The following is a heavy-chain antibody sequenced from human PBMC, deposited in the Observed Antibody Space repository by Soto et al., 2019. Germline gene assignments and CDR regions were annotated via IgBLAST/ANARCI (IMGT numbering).Heavy chain of an antibody. CDR3: AVAVAGPTAIGY. CDR2: INSDGSST. V-gene: IGHV3-74*01. J-gene: IGHJ4*02. D-gene: IGHD6-19*01. CDR1: GFTFSSYW. Sequence: EVQLVESGGGLVQPGGSLRLSCAASGFTFSSYWMHWVRQAPGKGLVWVSRINSDGSSTSYADSVKGRFTISRDNAKNRLNLQMNSLRAEDTAVYYCAVAVAGPTAIGYWGQGTLVTVSS.